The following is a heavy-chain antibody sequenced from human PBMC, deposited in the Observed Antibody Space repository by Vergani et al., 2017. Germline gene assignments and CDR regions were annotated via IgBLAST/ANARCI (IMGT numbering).Heavy chain of an antibody. CDR1: GYTFSSYA. D-gene: IGHD2-2*02. J-gene: IGHJ4*02. CDR2: IIPIFGTT. Sequence: QVQLVQSGAEVKKPGASVKVSCKASGYTFSSYAISWVRQAPGQGLEWMGGIIPIFGTTNYAQKFQGRVTITADDSTSTAYMELSSLRSEDTAVYYCARDATRYCSSTSCYNDGMDYWGQGTLVTVSS. CDR3: ARDATRYCSSTSCYNDGMDY. V-gene: IGHV1-69*13.